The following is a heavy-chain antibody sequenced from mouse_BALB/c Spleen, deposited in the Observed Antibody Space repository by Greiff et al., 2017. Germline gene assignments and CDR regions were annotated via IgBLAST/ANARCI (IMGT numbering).Heavy chain of an antibody. CDR2: ISSGGST. CDR3: AREGTTVVAHFDY. CDR1: GFTFSSYA. D-gene: IGHD1-1*01. V-gene: IGHV5-6-5*01. J-gene: IGHJ2*01. Sequence: EVKLMESGGGLVKPGGSLKLSCAASGFTFSSYAMSWVRQTPEKRLEWVASISSGGSTYYPDSVKGRFTISRDNARNILYLQMSSLRSEDTAMYYCAREGTTVVAHFDYWGQGTTLTVSS.